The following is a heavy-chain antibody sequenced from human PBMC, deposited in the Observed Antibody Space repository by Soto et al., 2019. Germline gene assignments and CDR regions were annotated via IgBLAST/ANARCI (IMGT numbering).Heavy chain of an antibody. Sequence: QLVESGGGLVRPGGSLRLACRASGYDFRTYRMNWVRQAPGQGLEWIAYVSLDSDTIQYADSVKGRFTISRDDAENSLYLQMDSLRDEDTATYYCARLYYDYVWGHGTTVTVSS. J-gene: IGHJ6*02. V-gene: IGHV3-48*02. CDR3: ARLYYDYV. D-gene: IGHD3-3*01. CDR1: GYDFRTYR. CDR2: VSLDSDTI.